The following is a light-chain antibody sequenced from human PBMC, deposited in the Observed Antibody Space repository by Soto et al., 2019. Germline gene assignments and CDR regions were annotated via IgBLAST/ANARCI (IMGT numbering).Light chain of an antibody. J-gene: IGKJ1*01. CDR1: QSMRTY. CDR3: QQYGT. V-gene: IGKV1-39*01. CDR2: AAS. Sequence: DIQMTQSPSSLSASVGGRVTITCRASQSMRTYLNWYQQKPGKAPKLLIFAASSLQSGVPSRFSGSGSGTDFTLTISRLEPEDFAVYYCQQYGTFGQGTKVDIK.